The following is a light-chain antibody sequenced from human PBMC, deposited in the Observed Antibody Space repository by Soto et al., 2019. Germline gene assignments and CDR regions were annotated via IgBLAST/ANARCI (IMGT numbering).Light chain of an antibody. CDR3: QQYGTSP. CDR2: GAS. CDR1: QSVSNNY. J-gene: IGKJ5*01. Sequence: EIVLTQSPGTLSLSAVGRASLSCRASQSVSNNYLAWYQQKPGQAPRLLIYGASNRATGIPDRFSGSGSGTDFTLTISRLEPEDFAVYYCQQYGTSPFGQGTRLEIK. V-gene: IGKV3-20*01.